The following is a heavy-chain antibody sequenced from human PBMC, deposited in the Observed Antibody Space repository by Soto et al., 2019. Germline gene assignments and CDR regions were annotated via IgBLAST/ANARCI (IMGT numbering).Heavy chain of an antibody. CDR1: GFTFSSYS. Sequence: GGSLRLSCAASGFTFSSYSMSWVRQAPGKGLEWVSGFRTSGDGGTTYYADSVKGRFTISRDNSKNMLFLQMNSLRAEDTAIYYCAKKVNSGPGSQYFDYWGQGTLVTV. D-gene: IGHD3-10*01. CDR3: AKKVNSGPGSQYFDY. CDR2: FRTSGDGGTT. J-gene: IGHJ4*02. V-gene: IGHV3-23*01.